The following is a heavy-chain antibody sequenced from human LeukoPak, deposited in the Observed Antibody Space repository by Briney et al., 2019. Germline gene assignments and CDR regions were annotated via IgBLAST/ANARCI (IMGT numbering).Heavy chain of an antibody. CDR1: GDSLRSDY. Sequence: PSETLSLTCNVSGDSLRSDYWTWLRQSPARGLEWIGNIYYNGNTNYHPSLKSRISIIIETSKNQFSLKMYSVTAADTAVYYCARDGRGGYVEYWGQGILVVVSS. CDR3: ARDGRGGYVEY. J-gene: IGHJ4*02. CDR2: IYYNGNT. D-gene: IGHD3-16*01. V-gene: IGHV4-59*01.